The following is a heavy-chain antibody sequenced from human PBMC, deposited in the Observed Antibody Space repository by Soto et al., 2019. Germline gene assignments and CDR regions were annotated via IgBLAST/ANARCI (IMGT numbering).Heavy chain of an antibody. Sequence: QVQLVQSGAEVRKPGSSVKVSCKASGGTFSTDAISWVRQAPGQGLEWMGGIIPMFGTPNYAQKFQGKVTIAADESTSTVYMELSSLRSEDTAVYFCARGIRYSSGWDFDYWGQGTLVTVSS. J-gene: IGHJ4*02. CDR2: IIPMFGTP. V-gene: IGHV1-69*01. CDR1: GGTFSTDA. CDR3: ARGIRYSSGWDFDY. D-gene: IGHD6-19*01.